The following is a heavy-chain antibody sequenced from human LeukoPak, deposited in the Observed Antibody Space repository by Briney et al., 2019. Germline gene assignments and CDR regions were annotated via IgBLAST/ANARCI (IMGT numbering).Heavy chain of an antibody. Sequence: PGGSLRLSCAASGFTFSSYWMHWVRQAPGKGLEWVANIKEDGSEKNYVDSVKGRFTISRDNAKNSLFLQMNSLRVEDTAVYYCARFANLASWGQGTQVTVSP. D-gene: IGHD3-16*01. J-gene: IGHJ5*02. CDR3: ARFANLAS. CDR2: IKEDGSEK. V-gene: IGHV3-7*01. CDR1: GFTFSSYW.